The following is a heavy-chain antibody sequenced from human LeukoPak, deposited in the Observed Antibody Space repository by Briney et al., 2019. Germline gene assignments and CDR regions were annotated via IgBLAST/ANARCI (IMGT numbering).Heavy chain of an antibody. J-gene: IGHJ4*02. Sequence: GESLKISCKASGYSFGSYWIGWVRQTPGKGLEWMGIIYPGDFDTKYSPSFQGRVTIWADGFTSTVYVQWSSLEASDTAIYYCARLPSYYLTSGFPNFWGQGTQVTVSS. CDR2: IYPGDFDT. V-gene: IGHV5-51*01. CDR1: GYSFGSYW. D-gene: IGHD3-10*01. CDR3: ARLPSYYLTSGFPNF.